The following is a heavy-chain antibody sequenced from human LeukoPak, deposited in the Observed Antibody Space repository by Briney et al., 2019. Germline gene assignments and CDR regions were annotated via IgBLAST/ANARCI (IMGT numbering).Heavy chain of an antibody. D-gene: IGHD5-24*01. CDR3: ARGPSTTWLQSLVDY. J-gene: IGHJ4*02. CDR2: INPNSGGT. Sequence: ASVKVSCKASGYTFTGYYMHWVRQAPGQGLEWMGWINPNSGGTNYAQKFQGRVTMTRDTSISTAYMELGRLRSDDTAVYYCARGPSTTWLQSLVDYWGQGTLVTVSS. V-gene: IGHV1-2*02. CDR1: GYTFTGYY.